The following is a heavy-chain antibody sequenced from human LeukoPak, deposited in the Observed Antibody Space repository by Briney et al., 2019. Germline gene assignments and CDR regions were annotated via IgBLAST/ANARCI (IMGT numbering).Heavy chain of an antibody. CDR3: ARGQKDYSSSWATQRFDH. Sequence: SVTVSFTASGGTFTIYAISWVRQAPGQGLEWMGRIIPIFGIANYAQKFQGRVTITADKSTSTAYMELSSLRSEDTAVYYCARGQKDYSSSWATQRFDHWGQGTLVTVSS. J-gene: IGHJ5*02. CDR1: GGTFTIYA. D-gene: IGHD6-6*01. V-gene: IGHV1-69*17. CDR2: IIPIFGIA.